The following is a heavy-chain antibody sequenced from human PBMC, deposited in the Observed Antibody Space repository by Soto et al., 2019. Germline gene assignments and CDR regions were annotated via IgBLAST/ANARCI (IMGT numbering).Heavy chain of an antibody. D-gene: IGHD3-16*01. V-gene: IGHV2-5*02. Sequence: QITLKESGPTLVKPTQTLTLTCTFSGFSLSTSGVGVGWIRQPPGKALEWLALIYWDDDKRYSSSLKNRLTITKDTSKNQVVLTMTNMDPVDTATYYCAHSERLGDPVPGDWYFDLWGRGTLVTVSS. CDR2: IYWDDDK. CDR1: GFSLSTSGVG. J-gene: IGHJ2*01. CDR3: AHSERLGDPVPGDWYFDL.